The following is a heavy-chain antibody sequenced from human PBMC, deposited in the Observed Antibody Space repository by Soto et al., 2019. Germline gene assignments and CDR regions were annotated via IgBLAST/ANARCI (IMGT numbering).Heavy chain of an antibody. CDR1: EFTFSSYT. D-gene: IGHD3-22*01. V-gene: IGHV3-30*14. Sequence: GGSLRLSCAASEFTFSSYTMYWVRQAPGTGLEWVAGISNDGGNTYYADSVKGRFTISRDNSKNTVYLQMSSLRVEDTAVYYCVKGEYYYDSSGYYPFDYWGQGTLVTVSS. J-gene: IGHJ4*02. CDR3: VKGEYYYDSSGYYPFDY. CDR2: ISNDGGNT.